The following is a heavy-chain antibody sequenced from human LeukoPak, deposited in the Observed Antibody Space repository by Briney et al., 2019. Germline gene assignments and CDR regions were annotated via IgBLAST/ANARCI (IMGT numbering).Heavy chain of an antibody. CDR1: GFTFSSYA. J-gene: IGHJ4*02. CDR2: ISGSGGST. CDR3: AKLDQIVLVLPAIFDY. V-gene: IGHV3-23*01. Sequence: GGSLRLSCAASGFTFSSYAMSWVRQAPGKGLEWVSGISGSGGSTYYADSVKGRFTISRDNSKNTLYLQMNSLRAEDTAVYYCAKLDQIVLVLPAIFDYWGQGTLVTVSS. D-gene: IGHD2/OR15-2a*01.